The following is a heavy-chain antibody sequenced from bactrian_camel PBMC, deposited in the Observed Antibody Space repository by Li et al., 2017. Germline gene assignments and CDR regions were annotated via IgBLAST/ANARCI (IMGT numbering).Heavy chain of an antibody. CDR1: GDIGRRC. CDR3: AADSYRGSACSGSRSFTY. Sequence: HVQLVESGGGSVQAGGSLRLSCAVSGDIGRRCMGWFRQVSGKEREAVATINNEGAITMADSLEGRFAISKDITELTLFLHMNSLKPEDTAMYYCAADSYRGSACSGSRSFTYWGQGTQVTVS. J-gene: IGHJ4*01. CDR2: INNEGAI. V-gene: IGHV3S55*01. D-gene: IGHD3*01.